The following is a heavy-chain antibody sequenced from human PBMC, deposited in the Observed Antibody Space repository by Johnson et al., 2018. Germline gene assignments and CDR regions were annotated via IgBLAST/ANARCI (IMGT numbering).Heavy chain of an antibody. CDR2: VRNKANSYTT. Sequence: VQLVESGGGLVQPGGSLRLSCAASGFTFNDHYMDWVRQAPGKGLEWIGRVRNKANSYTTYYAASVKGRFTVSRDDSKNSLYLQMNSLRTEDRAVYYCARGAYCSGAPCYHAFDIWGQGTMVSVSS. CDR1: GFTFNDHY. CDR3: ARGAYCSGAPCYHAFDI. J-gene: IGHJ3*02. V-gene: IGHV3-72*01. D-gene: IGHD2-15*01.